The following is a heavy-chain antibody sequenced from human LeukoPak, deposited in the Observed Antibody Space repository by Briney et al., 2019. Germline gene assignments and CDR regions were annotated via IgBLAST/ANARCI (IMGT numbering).Heavy chain of an antibody. CDR1: GGSFSGYY. D-gene: IGHD3-10*01. Sequence: ETLSLTCAVYGGSFSGYYWSWIRQPPGKGLEWIGEINHSGSTNYNPSLKSRVTISVDTSKNQFSLKLSSVTAADTAVYYCARSGSGRNNWFDPWGQGTLVTVSS. CDR2: INHSGST. J-gene: IGHJ5*02. CDR3: ARSGSGRNNWFDP. V-gene: IGHV4-34*01.